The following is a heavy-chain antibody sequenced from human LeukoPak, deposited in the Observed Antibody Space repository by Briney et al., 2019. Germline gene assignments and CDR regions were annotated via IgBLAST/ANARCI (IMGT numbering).Heavy chain of an antibody. CDR3: AKAHSDYYDSSGYYYRDY. D-gene: IGHD3-22*01. CDR2: IWYDGSNK. V-gene: IGHV3-33*06. CDR1: GFTFSSYG. J-gene: IGHJ4*02. Sequence: GGSLRLSCAASGFTFSSYGMHWVRQAPGKGLEWVAVIWYDGSNKYYADSVKGRFTISRDNSKNTLYLQMNSLRAEDTAVYYCAKAHSDYYDSSGYYYRDYWGQGTLVTVSS.